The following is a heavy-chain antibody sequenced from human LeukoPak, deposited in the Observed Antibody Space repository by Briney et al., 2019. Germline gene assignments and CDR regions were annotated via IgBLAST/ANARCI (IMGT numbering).Heavy chain of an antibody. Sequence: PGGSLRLSCAASGFTFSSYAMSWVRQAPGKGLEWVSAISGSGGSTYYADSVKGRFTISRDNSKNTLYLQMNSLRAEDTAVYYCATRPDGNDFPYFDFWGQGTLVLVSS. V-gene: IGHV3-23*01. CDR3: ATRPDGNDFPYFDF. J-gene: IGHJ4*02. CDR1: GFTFSSYA. D-gene: IGHD5-12*01. CDR2: ISGSGGST.